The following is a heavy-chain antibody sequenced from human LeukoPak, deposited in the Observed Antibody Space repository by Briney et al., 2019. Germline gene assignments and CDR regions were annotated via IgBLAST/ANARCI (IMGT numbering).Heavy chain of an antibody. Sequence: HWASVKVSCKASGYTFTSYDINWVRQATGQGLEWMGWMNPNSGNTGYAQKFQGRVTMTRNTSISTAYMELSSLRSEDTAVYYCARNIQLVPGVYYMDVWGKGTTVTVSS. D-gene: IGHD6-13*01. J-gene: IGHJ6*03. CDR3: ARNIQLVPGVYYMDV. V-gene: IGHV1-8*01. CDR1: GYTFTSYD. CDR2: MNPNSGNT.